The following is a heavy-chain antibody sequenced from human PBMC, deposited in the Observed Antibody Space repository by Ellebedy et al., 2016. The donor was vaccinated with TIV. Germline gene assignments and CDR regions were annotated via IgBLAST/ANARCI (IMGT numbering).Heavy chain of an antibody. CDR3: AAPGAHYYDSSGDFDAFDI. J-gene: IGHJ3*02. Sequence: ASVKVSCKASGGTFSSYAISWVRQAPGQGLEWMGRIIPILGIANYAQKFQERVTITRDMSTSTAYMELSSLRSEDTAVYYCAAPGAHYYDSSGDFDAFDIWGQGTMVTVSS. V-gene: IGHV1-69*04. CDR2: IIPILGIA. D-gene: IGHD3-22*01. CDR1: GGTFSSYA.